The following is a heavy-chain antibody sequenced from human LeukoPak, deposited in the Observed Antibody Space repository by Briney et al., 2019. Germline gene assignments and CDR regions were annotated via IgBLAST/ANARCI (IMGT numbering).Heavy chain of an antibody. J-gene: IGHJ3*02. V-gene: IGHV3-48*01. D-gene: IGHD3-10*01. CDR2: ISSSSSRSISSSSPK. CDR1: GFTFSSYS. Sequence: GXSLRLSCAASGFTFSSYSINWVRQAPGKGGEWVSHISSSSSRSISSSSPKDYADSVKDRFTISRDGEKNSLYLPKNSLRAEDTALYYCARDWSYAFDIWGQGTMVTVSS. CDR3: ARDWSYAFDI.